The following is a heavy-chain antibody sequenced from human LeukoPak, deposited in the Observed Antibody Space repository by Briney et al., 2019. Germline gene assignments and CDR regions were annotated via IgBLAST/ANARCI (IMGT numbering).Heavy chain of an antibody. J-gene: IGHJ6*03. CDR1: GGSFSGYY. CDR2: INHSGST. D-gene: IGHD2-15*01. CDR3: ARVTCSGGSCYSWTDYYYYYMDV. Sequence: SDTLSLTCAVYGGSFSGYYWSWIRQPPATGLEWIGEINHSGSTNYNPSLTSRVTISVDTSKNQFSLKLSSVTAADTAVYYCARVTCSGGSCYSWTDYYYYYMDVWGKGTTVTVSS. V-gene: IGHV4-34*01.